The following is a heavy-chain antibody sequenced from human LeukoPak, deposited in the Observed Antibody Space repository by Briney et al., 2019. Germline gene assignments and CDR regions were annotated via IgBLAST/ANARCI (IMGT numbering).Heavy chain of an antibody. Sequence: GGSLRLSCAASGFTFSSHAMSWVRQAPGKGLEWVSAISGSGGSTYYADSVKGRFTISRDNSKNTLYLQMNSLRAEDTAVYYCAKTGSSGYYYGRYHYYGMDVWGQGTTVTVSS. J-gene: IGHJ6*02. V-gene: IGHV3-23*01. CDR1: GFTFSSHA. D-gene: IGHD3-22*01. CDR3: AKTGSSGYYYGRYHYYGMDV. CDR2: ISGSGGST.